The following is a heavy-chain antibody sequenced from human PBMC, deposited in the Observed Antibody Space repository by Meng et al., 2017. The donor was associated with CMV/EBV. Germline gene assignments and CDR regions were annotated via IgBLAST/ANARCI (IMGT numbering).Heavy chain of an antibody. V-gene: IGHV2-5*02. CDR3: ARIAAAGRFDY. Sequence: QITLKASGPPLGKPTQTLTLTCTFSGFSLSTSGVGVGWIRQPPGKALEWLALIYWDDDKRYSPSLKSRLTITKDTSKNQVVLTMTNMDPVDTATYYCARIAAAGRFDYWGQGTLVTVSS. CDR2: IYWDDDK. J-gene: IGHJ4*02. CDR1: GFSLSTSGVG. D-gene: IGHD6-13*01.